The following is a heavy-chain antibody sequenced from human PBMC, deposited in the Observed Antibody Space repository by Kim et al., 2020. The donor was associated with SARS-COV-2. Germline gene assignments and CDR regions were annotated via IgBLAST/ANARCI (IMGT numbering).Heavy chain of an antibody. CDR2: IYPGDSDT. D-gene: IGHD2-15*01. CDR1: GYSFTSYW. V-gene: IGHV5-51*01. Sequence: GESLKISCKGSGYSFTSYWIGWVRQMPGKGLEWMGIIYPGDSDTRYSPSFQGQVTISADKSISTAYLQWSSLKAADTAMDYCARQVGGPSPLYYYYGMDVWGQGTTVTVS. CDR3: ARQVGGPSPLYYYYGMDV. J-gene: IGHJ6*02.